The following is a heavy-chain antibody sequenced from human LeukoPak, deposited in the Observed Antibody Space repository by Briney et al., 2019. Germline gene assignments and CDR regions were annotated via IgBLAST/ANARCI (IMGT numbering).Heavy chain of an antibody. CDR3: AKRITMVRGAFDP. J-gene: IGHJ5*02. V-gene: IGHV4-34*01. CDR2: INHSGST. Sequence: SETLSLTCAVYGGSFSGYYWSWICQPPGKGLEWIGEINHSGSTNYNPSLKSRVTISVDTSKNQFSLKLSSVTAADTAVYYCAKRITMVRGAFDPWGQGTLVTVSS. D-gene: IGHD3-10*01. CDR1: GGSFSGYY.